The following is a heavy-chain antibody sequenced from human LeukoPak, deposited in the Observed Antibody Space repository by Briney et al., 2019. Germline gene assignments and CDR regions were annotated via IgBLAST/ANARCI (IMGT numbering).Heavy chain of an antibody. Sequence: ASVKVSCKASGGTFRSYAISWVRQAPGQGLEWMGGIIPIFGTANYAQKFQGRVTITADESTSTAYMELSSLRSEDTAVYYCASGAGSGRLYYYYYMDVWGKGTTVTVSS. V-gene: IGHV1-69*13. CDR1: GGTFRSYA. CDR3: ASGAGSGRLYYYYYMDV. J-gene: IGHJ6*03. CDR2: IIPIFGTA. D-gene: IGHD1-26*01.